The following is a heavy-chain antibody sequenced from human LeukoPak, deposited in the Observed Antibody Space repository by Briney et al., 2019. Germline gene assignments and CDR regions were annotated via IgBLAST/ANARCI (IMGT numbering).Heavy chain of an antibody. Sequence: SETLSLTCAVYGGCFSGYYWSWIRQPPGKGLEWIGEINHSGSTNYNPSLKSRVTISVDTSKNQFSLKLSSVTAADTAVYYCARAWGTVVTRPFDYWGQGTLVTVSS. CDR3: ARAWGTVVTRPFDY. D-gene: IGHD4-23*01. V-gene: IGHV4-34*01. CDR2: INHSGST. J-gene: IGHJ4*02. CDR1: GGCFSGYY.